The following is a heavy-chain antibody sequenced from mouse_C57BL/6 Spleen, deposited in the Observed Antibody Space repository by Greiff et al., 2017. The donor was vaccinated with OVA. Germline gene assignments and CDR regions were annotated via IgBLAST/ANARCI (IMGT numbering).Heavy chain of an antibody. D-gene: IGHD2-3*01. CDR1: GYTFTDYY. V-gene: IGHV1-76*01. CDR3: ARSYDGYYVGY. CDR2: IYPGSGNT. Sequence: VKLMESGAELVRPGASVKLSCKASGYTFTDYYINWVKQRPGQGLEWIARIYPGSGNTYYNEKFKGKATLTAEKSSSTAYMQLSSLTSEDSAVYFGARSYDGYYVGYWGQGTTLTVSS. J-gene: IGHJ2*01.